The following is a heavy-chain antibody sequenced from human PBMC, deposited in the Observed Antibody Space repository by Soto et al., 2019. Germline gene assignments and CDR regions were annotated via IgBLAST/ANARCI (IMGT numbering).Heavy chain of an antibody. V-gene: IGHV1-46*01. CDR1: GYTFTSSY. D-gene: IGHD2-21*02. CDR3: ARSIVVVTALDY. CDR2: INPSGGST. Sequence: ASVKVSCKASGYTFTSSYMHWVRQAPGQGLEWMGIINPSGGSTSYAQKFQDRVTITRDTSASTAYMELSSLRSEDTAVYYCARSIVVVTALDYWGQGTLVSVSS. J-gene: IGHJ4*02.